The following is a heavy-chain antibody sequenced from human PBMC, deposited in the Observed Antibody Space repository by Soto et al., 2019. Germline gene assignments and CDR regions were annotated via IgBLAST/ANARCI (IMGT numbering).Heavy chain of an antibody. V-gene: IGHV3-33*08. D-gene: IGHD3-10*01. J-gene: IGHJ6*03. CDR3: ARGGSGSYSLSYYYYYYYMDV. CDR1: GFTFSDYY. CDR2: IWYDGSNK. Sequence: PGGSLRLSCQDYGFTFSDYYMRWISQAPGKGLEWVSFIWYDGSNKYYADSVKGRFTISRDNSKNTLYLQMNSLRAEDTAVYYCARGGSGSYSLSYYYYYYYMDVWGKGTTVTVSS.